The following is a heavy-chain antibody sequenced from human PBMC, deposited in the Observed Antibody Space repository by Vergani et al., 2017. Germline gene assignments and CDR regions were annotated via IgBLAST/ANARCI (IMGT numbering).Heavy chain of an antibody. CDR3: ARDPRISSSWYDRRQSSPPGPHY. J-gene: IGHJ4*02. V-gene: IGHV1-18*01. CDR2: ISAYNGNT. CDR1: GYTFTSYG. Sequence: QVQLVQSGAEVKKPGASVKVSCKASGYTFTSYGISWVRQAPGQGLEWMGWISAYNGNTNYAQKHQGRVTMTTDTSTSTAYMELRSLRSDDTAVYYCARDPRISSSWYDRRQSSPPGPHYWGQGTLVTVSS. D-gene: IGHD6-13*01.